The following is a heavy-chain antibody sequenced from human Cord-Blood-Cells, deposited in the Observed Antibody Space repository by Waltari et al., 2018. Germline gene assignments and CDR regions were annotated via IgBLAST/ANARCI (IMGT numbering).Heavy chain of an antibody. CDR1: GGSFSGYY. CDR2: IHHSGST. J-gene: IGHJ6*03. D-gene: IGHD6-19*01. V-gene: IGHV4-34*01. CDR3: ARVRTSTYSSRYHYYYMDV. Sequence: QVQLQQRGAGLLKPSETLSLTCAVYGGSFSGYYWSWIRQSPGKGLEWIGEIHHSGSTNDNPSLKSRVTISVDTSKNQFSLKLSSVTAADTAVYYCARVRTSTYSSRYHYYYMDVWGKGTTVTVSS.